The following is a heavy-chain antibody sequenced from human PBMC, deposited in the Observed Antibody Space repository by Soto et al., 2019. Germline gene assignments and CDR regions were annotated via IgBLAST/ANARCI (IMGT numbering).Heavy chain of an antibody. CDR1: GGSISSSSYY. V-gene: IGHV4-39*01. CDR2: IYYSGST. D-gene: IGHD6-13*01. Sequence: SETLSLTCTVSGGSISSSSYYWGWIRQPPGKGLEWIGSIYYSGSTYYKPSLKSRVTISVETSKNRFSLRLSFVTAADTAVFFCARTVGGAAAGIYYYYGMDVWGQGTTVTVSS. CDR3: ARTVGGAAAGIYYYYGMDV. J-gene: IGHJ6*02.